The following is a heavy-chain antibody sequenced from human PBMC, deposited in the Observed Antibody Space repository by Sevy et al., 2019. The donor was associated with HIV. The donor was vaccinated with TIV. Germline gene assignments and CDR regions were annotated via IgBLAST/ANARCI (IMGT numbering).Heavy chain of an antibody. CDR3: ASGITMVRGLGVYYYYMDV. Sequence: SETLSLTCTVSGGSISSGGYYWSWIRQHPGKGLEWIGYIYYSGSTYYNPSLKSRVTISVDTSKNQFSLKLSSVTAAETAVYYCASGITMVRGLGVYYYYMDVWGKGTTVTVSS. CDR1: GGSISSGGYY. V-gene: IGHV4-31*03. J-gene: IGHJ6*03. CDR2: IYYSGST. D-gene: IGHD3-10*01.